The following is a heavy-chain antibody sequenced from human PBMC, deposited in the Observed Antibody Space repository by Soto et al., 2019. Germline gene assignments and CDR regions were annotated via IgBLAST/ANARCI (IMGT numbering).Heavy chain of an antibody. V-gene: IGHV4-59*01. Sequence: QVRLQESGPGLVKPSETLSRTCTVSGASISRYYWSWIRQSPGKGLEWIGYLYNTGSTIYNPSLKSRFTISVDTTNNQFSLKMYPVTAADTAVYYCARELWGYSGVDCYPLDVRGPVTMVTVAS. D-gene: IGHD2-21*02. CDR2: LYNTGST. J-gene: IGHJ6*02. CDR3: ARELWGYSGVDCYPLDV. CDR1: GASISRYY.